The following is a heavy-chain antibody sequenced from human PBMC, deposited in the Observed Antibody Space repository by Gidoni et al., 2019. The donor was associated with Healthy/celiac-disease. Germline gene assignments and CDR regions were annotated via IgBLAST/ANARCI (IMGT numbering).Heavy chain of an antibody. D-gene: IGHD1-26*01. V-gene: IGHV1-3*01. CDR1: GYTFTSYA. Sequence: QVQLVQSGAEVKKPGASVKVSCKASGYTFTSYAMHWVRQAPGQRLEWMGWINAGNGNTKYSQKFQGRVTITRDTSASTAYMELSSLRSEDTAVYYCARARREGNWFDPWGQGTLVTVSS. CDR2: INAGNGNT. J-gene: IGHJ5*02. CDR3: ARARREGNWFDP.